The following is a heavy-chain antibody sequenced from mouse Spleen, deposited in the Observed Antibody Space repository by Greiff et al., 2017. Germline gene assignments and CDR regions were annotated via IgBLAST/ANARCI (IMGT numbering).Heavy chain of an antibody. J-gene: IGHJ3*01. V-gene: IGHV14-3*02. CDR2: IDPANGNT. CDR1: GFNIKDTY. CDR3: ASYGNFAWFAY. Sequence: EVQLQQPGAELVRPGASVKLSCTASGFNIKDTYMHWVKQRPEQGLEWIGRIDPANGNTKYDPKFQGKATITADTSSNTAYLQLSSLTSEDTAVYYCASYGNFAWFAYWGQGTLVTVSA. D-gene: IGHD2-1*01.